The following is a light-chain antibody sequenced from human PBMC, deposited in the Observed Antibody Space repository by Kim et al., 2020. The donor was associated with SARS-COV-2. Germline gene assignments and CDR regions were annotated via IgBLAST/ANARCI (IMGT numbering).Light chain of an antibody. Sequence: GERVTRSCYGSSSNMGNKCVYRYQQLPETAPKLLSYDNLKRPSGIPDRVAGYKAGTSATLGITGLQTGDEADYYCGTWDGSLSAAVFGGGTHLTVL. V-gene: IGLV1-51*01. CDR3: GTWDGSLSAAV. J-gene: IGLJ2*01. CDR1: SSNMGNKC. CDR2: DNL.